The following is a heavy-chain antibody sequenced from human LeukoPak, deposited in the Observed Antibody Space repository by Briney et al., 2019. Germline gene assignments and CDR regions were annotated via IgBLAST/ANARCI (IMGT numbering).Heavy chain of an antibody. CDR2: IYYSGST. CDR1: GGSISSYY. D-gene: IGHD2-21*02. V-gene: IGHV4-59*01. J-gene: IGHJ4*02. CDR3: ARWAGGGGDCYSWYDY. Sequence: SETLSLTCTVSGGSISSYYWSWIRQPPGKGLEWIGYIYYSGSTNYNPSLKSRVTISVDTSKNQFSLKLSSVTAADTAVYYCARWAGGGGDCYSWYDYWGQGTLVTVSS.